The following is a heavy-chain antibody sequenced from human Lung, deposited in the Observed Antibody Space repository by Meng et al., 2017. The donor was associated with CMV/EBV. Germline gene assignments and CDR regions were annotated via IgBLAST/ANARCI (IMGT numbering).Heavy chain of an antibody. Sequence: SVKVSCKASGGTFSSYAISWVRQDPGQGLEWMGGIIPMFGTKSYAQKFQGRVTITTDESTSTAYMELSSLRSEDTAVYYCARESLQSGCFDYWGQGTLVTVSS. J-gene: IGHJ4*02. V-gene: IGHV1-69*05. CDR1: GGTFSSYA. CDR3: ARESLQSGCFDY. CDR2: IIPMFGTK.